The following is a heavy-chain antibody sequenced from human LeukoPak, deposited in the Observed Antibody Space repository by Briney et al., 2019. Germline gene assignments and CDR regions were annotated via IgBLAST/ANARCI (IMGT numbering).Heavy chain of an antibody. V-gene: IGHV7-4-1*02. D-gene: IGHD6-19*01. CDR2: INTDTGDP. CDR3: ARVDSSGYFDFDY. J-gene: IGHJ4*02. CDR1: GYTFTNYG. Sequence: ASVKVSCKASGYTFTNYGMNWVRQAPGQGLEWMGWINTDTGDPTYAQGFTGRFVFSLDTSVTTAYLQISSLKAEDTAVYYCARVDSSGYFDFDYWGQGTLVTVSS.